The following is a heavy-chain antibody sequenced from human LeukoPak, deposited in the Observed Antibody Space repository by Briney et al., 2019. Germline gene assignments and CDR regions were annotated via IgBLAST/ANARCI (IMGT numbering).Heavy chain of an antibody. D-gene: IGHD1-7*01. CDR3: ARGADLELRSYYYYMDV. CDR2: INPNAGDT. Sequence: ASVKVSCKASGYTFTTYYLHWVRQAPGQGLEWMGIINPNAGDTGYARKFQGRVTITTDESTSTAYMELSSLRSEDTAVYYCARGADLELRSYYYYMDVWGKGTTVTVSS. CDR1: GYTFTTYY. J-gene: IGHJ6*03. V-gene: IGHV1-46*01.